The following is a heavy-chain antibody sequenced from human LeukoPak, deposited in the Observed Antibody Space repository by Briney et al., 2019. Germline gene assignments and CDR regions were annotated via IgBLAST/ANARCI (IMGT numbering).Heavy chain of an antibody. J-gene: IGHJ4*02. V-gene: IGHV4-39*02. CDR1: GGSISSSSYY. Sequence: TASETLSLTCTVSGGSISSSSYYWGWIRQPPGKGLEWIGIIYYSGSTYYNPSLKSRVTISVDTSKNQFSLKLSSVTAADTAVYYCARDPTPWIQLSGGPPNWGQGTLVTVSS. CDR3: ARDPTPWIQLSGGPPN. D-gene: IGHD5-18*01. CDR2: IYYSGST.